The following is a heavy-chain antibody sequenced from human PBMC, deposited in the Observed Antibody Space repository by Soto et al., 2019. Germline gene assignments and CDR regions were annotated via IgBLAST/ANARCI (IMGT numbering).Heavy chain of an antibody. CDR2: VSHSGST. Sequence: SETLSLTCTVSGGSIISHLWSWIRQPPGEGLEWIGYVSHSGSTTHNPSLKRRGTISLNTTKSQDSLQLKSLTTADSAGYNSARDYSLSGDAFDVWGRGTTVTVSS. CDR3: ARDYSLSGDAFDV. V-gene: IGHV4-59*11. D-gene: IGHD2-21*01. CDR1: GGSIISHL. J-gene: IGHJ3*01.